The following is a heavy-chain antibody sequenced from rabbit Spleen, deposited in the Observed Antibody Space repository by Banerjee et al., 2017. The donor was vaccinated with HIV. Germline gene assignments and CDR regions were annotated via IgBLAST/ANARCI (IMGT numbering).Heavy chain of an antibody. CDR1: GVSFSSSSY. CDR3: ARTTYNTYRYANKL. J-gene: IGHJ4*01. D-gene: IGHD6-1*01. Sequence: QSLEESGGDLVKPGASLTLTCTASGVSFSSSSYMCWVRQAPGKGLEWIACINAVTGKAVYASWAKGRITFSKTSSTTVTLQMTSLTAADTATYFCARTTYNTYRYANKLWGPGTLVTVS. V-gene: IGHV1S40*01. CDR2: INAVTGKA.